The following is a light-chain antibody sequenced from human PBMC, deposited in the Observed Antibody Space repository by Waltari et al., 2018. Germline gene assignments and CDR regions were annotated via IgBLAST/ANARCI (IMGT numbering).Light chain of an antibody. CDR2: ASS. V-gene: IGKV1-39*01. CDR1: QSISSY. J-gene: IGKJ3*01. Sequence: DIQLTQSPSSLSASVGARVTITCRASQSISSYLNWYQQKPGKAPKLLFYASSSLQSGVPSRFSGSGSGTDFTLTISSLQPEDFATYYCQQSYSTPLFTFGPGTKVDIK. CDR3: QQSYSTPLFT.